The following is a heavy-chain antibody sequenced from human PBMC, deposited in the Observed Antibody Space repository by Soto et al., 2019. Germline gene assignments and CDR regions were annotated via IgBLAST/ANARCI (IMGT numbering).Heavy chain of an antibody. D-gene: IGHD3-9*01. V-gene: IGHV3-48*02. CDR2: TGTRRKYT. CDR1: GYALRDYS. J-gene: IGHJ3*02. Sequence: GGSLRLSCAVSGYALRDYSMNWVRQAPGKGLEWVSYTGTRRKYTFYADSVRGRFTISRDDASNSVYLQLNSLRDEDTAVYYCVRDRDWAFDIWGQGTMVTVSS. CDR3: VRDRDWAFDI.